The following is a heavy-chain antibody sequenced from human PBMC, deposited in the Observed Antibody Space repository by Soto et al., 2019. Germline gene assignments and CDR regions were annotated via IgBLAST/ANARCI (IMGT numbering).Heavy chain of an antibody. CDR2: IYHTGDT. J-gene: IGHJ6*02. CDR1: SGPSRRHN. V-gene: IGHV4-59*08. D-gene: IGHD3-10*01. Sequence: QVQLQQSGPGLVKPSETLSLTCTVSSGPSRRHNWGWIRQPPGGGLEWIGYIYHTGDTSYNPSLSSRVTISAETSTNHISLTLRSVTAADTAVYYCVRQGIGDLPGLVDVWGQGTRVSVSS. CDR3: VRQGIGDLPGLVDV.